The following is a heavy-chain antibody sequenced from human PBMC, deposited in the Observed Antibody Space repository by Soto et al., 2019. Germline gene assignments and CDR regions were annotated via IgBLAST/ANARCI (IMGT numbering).Heavy chain of an antibody. V-gene: IGHV3-11*06. J-gene: IGHJ5*02. Sequence: QVQLVESGGGLVPPGGSLRLSCAGSGFTFGDSYMSWIRQAPGKGLEWLSYISPGSRYPAYADSVKGRFTISRDNAKRSLYLQMMRLTAEDTVIYYCVRGGGGGLFDPWGQGTMVTVSS. CDR1: GFTFGDSY. CDR2: ISPGSRYP. D-gene: IGHD2-15*01. CDR3: VRGGGGGLFDP.